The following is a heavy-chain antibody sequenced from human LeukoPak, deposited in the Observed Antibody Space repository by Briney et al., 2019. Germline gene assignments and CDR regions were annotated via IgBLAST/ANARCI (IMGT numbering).Heavy chain of an antibody. CDR3: ARGGGEYYYDSSGYPFFDY. D-gene: IGHD3-22*01. CDR1: GFTFSSYA. V-gene: IGHV3-23*01. J-gene: IGHJ4*02. CDR2: ISGGGGST. Sequence: GGSLRLSCAASGFTFSSYAMSWVRQAPGKGLEWVSAISGGGGSTYYADSVKGRFTISRDTSKNTLYLQMNSLRAEDTAVYYCARGGGEYYYDSSGYPFFDYWGQGTLVTVSS.